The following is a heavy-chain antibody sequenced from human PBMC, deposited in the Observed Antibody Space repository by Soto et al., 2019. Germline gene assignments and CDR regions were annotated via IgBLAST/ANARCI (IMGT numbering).Heavy chain of an antibody. D-gene: IGHD2-2*01. CDR3: AREGGIVVVQSAYYHYGIDV. J-gene: IGHJ6*02. V-gene: IGHV1-46*01. CDR2: INPNGGST. CDR1: ADTFTSYY. Sequence: ASVKVSCKARADTFTSYYIHLVRQAPGHGLEWMGIINPNGGSTRFAQTFQGRINMTTDTSTSKVYMELRSLRSEDTAVYYCAREGGIVVVQSAYYHYGIDVRAQGTILTVSS.